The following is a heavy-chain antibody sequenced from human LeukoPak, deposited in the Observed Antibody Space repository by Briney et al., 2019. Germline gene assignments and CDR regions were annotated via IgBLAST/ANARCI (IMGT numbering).Heavy chain of an antibody. D-gene: IGHD1-26*01. J-gene: IGHJ6*02. V-gene: IGHV3-33*01. CDR2: IWYDGSNK. CDR1: GFTFSSYG. Sequence: GGSLRLSCAASGFTFSSYGMHWVRQAPGKGLERVAVIWYDGSNKYYADSVKGRFTISRDNSKNTLYLQMNSLRAEDTAVYYCARDGSPDYYYYGMDVWGQGTTVTVSS. CDR3: ARDGSPDYYYYGMDV.